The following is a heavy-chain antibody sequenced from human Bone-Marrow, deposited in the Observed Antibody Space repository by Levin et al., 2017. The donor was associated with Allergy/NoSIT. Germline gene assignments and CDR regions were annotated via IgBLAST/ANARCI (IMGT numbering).Heavy chain of an antibody. J-gene: IGHJ6*02. CDR1: GFTFSSYA. Sequence: GGSLRLSCAASGFTFSSYAMSWVRQAPGKGLEWVSAISGSGGSTYYADSVKGRFTISRDNSKNTLYLQMNSLRAEDTAVYYCAKAYDYIGDYGMDVWGQGTTVTVSS. CDR3: AKAYDYIGDYGMDV. V-gene: IGHV3-23*01. D-gene: IGHD4-11*01. CDR2: ISGSGGST.